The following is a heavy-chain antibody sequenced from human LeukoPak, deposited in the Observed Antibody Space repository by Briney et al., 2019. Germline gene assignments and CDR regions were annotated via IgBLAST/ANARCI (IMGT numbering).Heavy chain of an antibody. J-gene: IGHJ5*02. CDR2: INHFGST. V-gene: IGHV4-34*01. Sequence: KSSETLSLTCAVYGGSFIGYYWSWIRQPPGKGLEWIGEINHFGSTNYNPSLKSRVTISIDTSKNQFSLKLSSVTAADTAVYYCARVAGYLPTRWFDPWGQGTHVTVSS. CDR3: ARVAGYLPTRWFDP. D-gene: IGHD6-25*01. CDR1: GGSFIGYY.